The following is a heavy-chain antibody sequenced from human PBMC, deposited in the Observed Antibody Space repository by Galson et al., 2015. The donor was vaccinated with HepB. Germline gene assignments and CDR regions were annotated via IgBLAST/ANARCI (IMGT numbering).Heavy chain of an antibody. D-gene: IGHD1-7*01. CDR2: IYPGDSDA. CDR3: VRHEELRGAFFP. CDR1: GYSFTKYW. V-gene: IGHV5-51*01. J-gene: IGHJ5*02. Sequence: QSGAEVKKSGESLKISCKGSGYSFTKYWIGWVRQMPGKGLEWMGIIYPGDSDARYSPSFQGQVTFSADKSLNTAYVQWSSLRASDSAVYYCVRHEELRGAFFPWGQGTLVTVSS.